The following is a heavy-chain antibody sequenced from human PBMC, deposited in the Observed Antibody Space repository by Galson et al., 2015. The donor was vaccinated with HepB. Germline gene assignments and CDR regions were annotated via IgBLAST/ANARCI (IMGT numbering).Heavy chain of an antibody. D-gene: IGHD3-22*01. V-gene: IGHV1-2*02. CDR3: ARGARSSGYYCIY. CDR2: INPNSGGT. J-gene: IGHJ4*02. Sequence: SVKVSCKASGYTFTGYYMHWVRQAPGQGLEWMGWINPNSGGTNYAQKSQGRVTMTGDTSISTAYMELRRLRSDDTAVYYCARGARSSGYYCIYWGQGTLVTVSS. CDR1: GYTFTGYY.